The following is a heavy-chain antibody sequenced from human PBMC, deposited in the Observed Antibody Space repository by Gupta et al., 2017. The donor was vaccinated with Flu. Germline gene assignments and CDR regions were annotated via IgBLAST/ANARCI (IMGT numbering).Heavy chain of an antibody. CDR2: INAGNGNT. CDR3: ARGRAGELGDY. J-gene: IGHJ4*01. CDR1: RYTFTTYA. Sequence: QVHLLHSGAEVNKPGASVKVSCNASRYTFTTYAMNWVGQVPEQRREWMGWINAGNGNTRYSQKFQGRVTITRDTSASTVYMELTSLRSEDTALYYVARGRAGELGDYWGQGTLVTVSS. V-gene: IGHV1-3*01. D-gene: IGHD3-16*01.